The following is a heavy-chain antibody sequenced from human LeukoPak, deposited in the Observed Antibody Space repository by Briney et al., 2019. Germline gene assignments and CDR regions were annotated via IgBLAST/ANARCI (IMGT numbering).Heavy chain of an antibody. Sequence: PGGSLRLSCAASGFTFSSYAMSWVRQAPGRGLEWVSAISGSGGSTYYADSVKGRFTISRDNSKNTLYLQMNSLRAEDTAVYYCAKSIVATIFCFDYWGRGTLVTVSP. D-gene: IGHD5-12*01. J-gene: IGHJ4*02. CDR3: AKSIVATIFCFDY. CDR1: GFTFSSYA. V-gene: IGHV3-23*01. CDR2: ISGSGGST.